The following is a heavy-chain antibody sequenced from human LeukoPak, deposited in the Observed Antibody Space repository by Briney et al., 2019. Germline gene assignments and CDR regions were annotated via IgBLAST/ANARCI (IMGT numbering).Heavy chain of an antibody. D-gene: IGHD2-15*01. CDR1: GFTFSSYW. CDR2: ISPDGSST. Sequence: GGSLRLSCAASGFTFSSYWMHWVRQAPGKGLVWVSRISPDGSSTSYADSVKGRFTISRDNAKNTLYLQMNSLRAEDTAVYYCARAQDYCSGGSCYGYFQHWGQGSLVTVSS. V-gene: IGHV3-74*01. J-gene: IGHJ1*01. CDR3: ARAQDYCSGGSCYGYFQH.